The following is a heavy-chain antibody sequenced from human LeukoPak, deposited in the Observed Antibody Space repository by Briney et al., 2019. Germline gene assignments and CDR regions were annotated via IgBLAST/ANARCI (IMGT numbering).Heavy chain of an antibody. CDR1: GGSISGYY. J-gene: IGHJ4*02. CDR3: ARHYSSGWDLDY. D-gene: IGHD6-19*01. Sequence: SETLSLTCTVSGGSISGYYWSWTRQPPGKGLEWIGYIFYSGTTSYNPSLKSRLTISVDTSKNQFSLELTSVTAADTAIYYCARHYSSGWDLDYWGQGTLVTVSS. V-gene: IGHV4-59*08. CDR2: IFYSGTT.